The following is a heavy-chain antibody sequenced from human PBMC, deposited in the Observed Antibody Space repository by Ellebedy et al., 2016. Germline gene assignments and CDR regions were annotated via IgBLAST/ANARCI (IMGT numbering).Heavy chain of an antibody. CDR3: ARRRDGYNDY. J-gene: IGHJ4*02. Sequence: SETLSLXXTVSGGSISTYYWSWIRLPPGTGLEWIGYIYYIGSTNYNPSLRSRVTISVDTSKNQFSLKLSSVTAADTAVYYCARRRDGYNDYWGQGTLVTVSS. CDR1: GGSISTYY. CDR2: IYYIGST. V-gene: IGHV4-59*08. D-gene: IGHD5-24*01.